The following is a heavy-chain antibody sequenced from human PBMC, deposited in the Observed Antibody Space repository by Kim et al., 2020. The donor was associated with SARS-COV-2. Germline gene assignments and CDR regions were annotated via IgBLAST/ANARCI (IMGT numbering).Heavy chain of an antibody. CDR2: INHSGST. Sequence: SETLSLTCAVYGGSFSGYYWSWIRQPPGKGLEWIGEINHSGSTNYNPSLKSRVTISVDTSKNQFSLKLSSVTAADTAVYYCARGPYSSSWSGFPRGQLGGWFDPWGQGTLVTVSS. CDR1: GGSFSGYY. CDR3: ARGPYSSSWSGFPRGQLGGWFDP. D-gene: IGHD6-13*01. V-gene: IGHV4-34*01. J-gene: IGHJ5*02.